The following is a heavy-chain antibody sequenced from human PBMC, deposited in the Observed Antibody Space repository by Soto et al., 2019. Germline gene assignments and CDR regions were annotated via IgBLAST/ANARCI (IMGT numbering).Heavy chain of an antibody. J-gene: IGHJ4*02. Sequence: PGGSLRLSCAASGFTFSSYGMHWFRQAPGKGLEWVAVIWYDGSNKYYADSVKGRFTISRDNSKNTLYLQMNSLRAEDTAVYYCARDGDSGYGRDYWGQGTLVTVSS. CDR3: ARDGDSGYGRDY. V-gene: IGHV3-33*01. D-gene: IGHD5-18*01. CDR1: GFTFSSYG. CDR2: IWYDGSNK.